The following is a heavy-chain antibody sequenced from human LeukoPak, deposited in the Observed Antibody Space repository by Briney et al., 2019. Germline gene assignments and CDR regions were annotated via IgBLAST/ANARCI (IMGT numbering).Heavy chain of an antibody. J-gene: IGHJ4*02. Sequence: ASVKVSCKASGYTFTGYFLHWVRRAPGQGFEWMGWINPNSGDTSYTQTFQGRVTMTRDTSISTAYMELSRLRSDDTAVYYCARDEGSSGWSYYFDYWGQGTLVTVSS. CDR1: GYTFTGYF. D-gene: IGHD6-19*01. V-gene: IGHV1-2*02. CDR3: ARDEGSSGWSYYFDY. CDR2: INPNSGDT.